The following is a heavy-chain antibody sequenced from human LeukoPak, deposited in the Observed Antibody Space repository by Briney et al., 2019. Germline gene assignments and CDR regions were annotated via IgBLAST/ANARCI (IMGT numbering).Heavy chain of an antibody. CDR3: AKDPTMVRGVTYYFDY. J-gene: IGHJ4*02. CDR1: GFTFSSYG. V-gene: IGHV3-30*02. D-gene: IGHD3-10*01. CDR2: IRYDGSNK. Sequence: PGGSLRLSCAASGFTFSSYGMHWVRQAPGKGLEWVAFIRYDGSNKYYADSVKGRFTISRDNSKNTLYLQMNSLRAEDTAVYYCAKDPTMVRGVTYYFDYWGQGTLVTVSS.